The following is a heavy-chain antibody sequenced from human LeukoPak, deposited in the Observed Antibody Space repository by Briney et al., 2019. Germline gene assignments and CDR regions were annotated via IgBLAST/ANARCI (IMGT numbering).Heavy chain of an antibody. CDR3: ARGPDYDFWSGYYRGYYYYYMDV. Sequence: PSETLSLTCTASGGSISSYYWSWIRQPPGKGLERIGYIYYSGSTNYNPSLKSRVTISVDTSKNQFSLKLSSVTAADTAVYYCARGPDYDFWSGYYRGYYYYYMDVWGKGTTVTVSS. J-gene: IGHJ6*03. D-gene: IGHD3-3*01. CDR2: IYYSGST. V-gene: IGHV4-59*08. CDR1: GGSISSYY.